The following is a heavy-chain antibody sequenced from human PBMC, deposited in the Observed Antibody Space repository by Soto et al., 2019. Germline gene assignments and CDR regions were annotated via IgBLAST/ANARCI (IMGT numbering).Heavy chain of an antibody. Sequence: GGSLRLSCAASGFTFSSYCMHWVRQAPGKGLEWVAVISYDGSNKYYADSVKGRFTISRDNSKNTLYLQMNSLRAEDTAVYYCAKDKGWRYYYYYMDVWGKGTTVTVSS. D-gene: IGHD2-15*01. V-gene: IGHV3-30*18. CDR2: ISYDGSNK. CDR1: GFTFSSYC. J-gene: IGHJ6*03. CDR3: AKDKGWRYYYYYMDV.